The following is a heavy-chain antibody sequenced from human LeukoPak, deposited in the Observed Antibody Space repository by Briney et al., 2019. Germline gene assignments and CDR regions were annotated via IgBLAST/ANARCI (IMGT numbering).Heavy chain of an antibody. CDR3: AKSQYSFASGSSRPLFDY. D-gene: IGHD3-10*01. J-gene: IGHJ4*02. CDR1: GYTFTGYY. Sequence: GASVEVSCKASGYTFTGYYMHWVRQAPGQGLEWMGWINPNSGGTNYAQKFEARVTLTRDTSINTLYLEMRGLTSDDTAVYYCAKSQYSFASGSSRPLFDYWGPGTLVTVSS. CDR2: INPNSGGT. V-gene: IGHV1-2*02.